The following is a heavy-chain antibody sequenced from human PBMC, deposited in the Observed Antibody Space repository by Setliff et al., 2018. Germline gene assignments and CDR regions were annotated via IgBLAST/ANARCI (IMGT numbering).Heavy chain of an antibody. CDR2: ISSSSHII. V-gene: IGHV3-48*01. CDR1: GFTFSGYS. CDR3: ATPDDMLVANIWGGH. D-gene: IGHD3-16*01. Sequence: GGSLRLSCEASGFTFSGYSMNWVRQAPGKGLGWVSYISSSSHIISYADSVKGRFTISRDNAKNSLYLQMNSLRAEDTAVYYGATPDDMLVANIWGGHWGQGALVTVSS. J-gene: IGHJ4*02.